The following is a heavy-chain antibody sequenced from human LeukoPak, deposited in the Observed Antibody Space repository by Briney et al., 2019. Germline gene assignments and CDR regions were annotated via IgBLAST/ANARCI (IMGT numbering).Heavy chain of an antibody. V-gene: IGHV3-48*01. J-gene: IGHJ4*02. CDR2: ISSSSSTI. CDR1: GFTFSSYS. D-gene: IGHD6-13*01. Sequence: GGSLRLSCAASGFTFSSYSMNWVRQAPGKGLEWVSYISSSSSTIYYADSVKGRFTISRDNAKNSLYLRMNSLRAEDTAVYYCARDVGSSRVGSPFDYWGQGTLVTVSS. CDR3: ARDVGSSRVGSPFDY.